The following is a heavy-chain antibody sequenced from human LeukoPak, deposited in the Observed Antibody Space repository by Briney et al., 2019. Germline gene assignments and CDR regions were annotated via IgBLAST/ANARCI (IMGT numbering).Heavy chain of an antibody. V-gene: IGHV4-39*01. D-gene: IGHD3-9*01. CDR1: SGSISSSSYY. J-gene: IGHJ4*02. Sequence: PSETLSLTCTVSSGSISSSSYYWGWIRQPPGKGLEWIGSIYYSGSTYYNPSLKSRVTISVDTSKNQFSLRLSSVTAADTAVYYCARHASEDYDISTGYSFDYWGQGTLVTVSS. CDR3: ARHASEDYDISTGYSFDY. CDR2: IYYSGST.